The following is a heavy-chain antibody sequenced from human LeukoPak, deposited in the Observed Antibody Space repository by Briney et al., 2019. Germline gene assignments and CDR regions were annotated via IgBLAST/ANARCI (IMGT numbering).Heavy chain of an antibody. CDR2: IYHSGST. V-gene: IGHV4-30-2*01. Sequence: PSQTLSLTCTVSGGSISSGGYYWSWIRQPPGKGLEWIGYIYHSGSTYYNPSLKSRVTISVDRSKNQFSLKLSSVTAADTAVYYCARGLIGSGSYYSEYFQHWGQGTLVTVSS. CDR1: GGSISSGGYY. J-gene: IGHJ1*01. CDR3: ARGLIGSGSYYSEYFQH. D-gene: IGHD3-10*01.